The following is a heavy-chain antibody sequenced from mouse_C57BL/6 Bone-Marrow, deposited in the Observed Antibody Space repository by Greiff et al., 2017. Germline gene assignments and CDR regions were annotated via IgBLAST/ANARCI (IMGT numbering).Heavy chain of an antibody. J-gene: IGHJ2*01. Sequence: EVKLVESGGGLVKPGGSLKLSCAASGFTFSSYAMSWVRQTPEKRLEWVATISDGGSYTYYPDNVKGRFTISRDNAKNNLYLQMSQLKSEDTAMYYCARGGYYGRGYYFDYWGQGTTLTVSS. CDR3: ARGGYYGRGYYFDY. CDR2: ISDGGSYT. V-gene: IGHV5-4*03. CDR1: GFTFSSYA. D-gene: IGHD1-1*01.